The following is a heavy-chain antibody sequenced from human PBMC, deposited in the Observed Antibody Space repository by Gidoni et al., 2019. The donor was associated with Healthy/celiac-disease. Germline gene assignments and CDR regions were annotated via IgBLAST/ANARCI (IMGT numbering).Heavy chain of an antibody. V-gene: IGHV3-23*01. CDR2: ISGSGGST. CDR1: GFTFSSYA. Sequence: EVQLLESGGGLVQPGGSLRPSCAASGFTFSSYAMSWVRQAPGKGLEWVSAISGSGGSTYYADSVKGRFTISRDNSKNTLYLQMNSLRAEDTAVYYCAKDLSGVLLWFGESRGFDYWGQGTLVTVSS. J-gene: IGHJ4*02. D-gene: IGHD3-10*01. CDR3: AKDLSGVLLWFGESRGFDY.